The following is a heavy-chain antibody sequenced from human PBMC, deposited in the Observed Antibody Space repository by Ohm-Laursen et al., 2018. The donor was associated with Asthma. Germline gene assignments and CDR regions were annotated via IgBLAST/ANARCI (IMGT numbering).Heavy chain of an antibody. CDR3: ARNTYYYDSSGYLKSHFDY. CDR1: GGSISSGGYY. CDR2: IYYSGST. D-gene: IGHD3-22*01. V-gene: IGHV4-31*02. J-gene: IGHJ4*02. Sequence: QTLSLTCTVSGGSISSGGYYWSWIRQHPGKGLEWIGYIYYSGSTYYNPSLKSRVTISVDTSKNQFSLKLSSVTAADTAVYYCARNTYYYDSSGYLKSHFDYWGQGTLVTVSS.